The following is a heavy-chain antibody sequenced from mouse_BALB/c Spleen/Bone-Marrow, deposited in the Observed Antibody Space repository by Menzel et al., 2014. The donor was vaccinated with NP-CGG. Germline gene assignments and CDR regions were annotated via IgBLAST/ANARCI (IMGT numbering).Heavy chain of an antibody. D-gene: IGHD2-1*01. CDR1: GYTFTSYW. CDR2: IYPGDGDT. V-gene: IGHV1-87*01. CDR3: ASPYGNYDAMDY. J-gene: IGHJ4*01. Sequence: VQVVESGAELARPGASVKLSCKASGYTFTSYWMQWVKQRPGQGLEWIGAIYPGDGDTRYTQKFRGKATLTADKSSNTAYMQLSSLTSEDSAVYFCASPYGNYDAMDYWGQGTSVTVSS.